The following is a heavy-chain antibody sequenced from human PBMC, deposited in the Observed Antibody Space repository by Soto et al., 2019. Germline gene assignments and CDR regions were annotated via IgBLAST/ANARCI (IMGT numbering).Heavy chain of an antibody. D-gene: IGHD5-12*01. V-gene: IGHV3-48*02. Sequence: EVQLVESGGGLVQPGGSLRLSCAASGFTFSSYSMNWVRQAPGTGLEWVSYISSSSRTTYYADSVKGRFTISRDNAKNSLYRQRNSLRDEHTAVYYCAGDTRDGYLGYWGQGTRVTSSS. CDR3: AGDTRDGYLGY. CDR1: GFTFSSYS. J-gene: IGHJ4*02. CDR2: ISSSSRTT.